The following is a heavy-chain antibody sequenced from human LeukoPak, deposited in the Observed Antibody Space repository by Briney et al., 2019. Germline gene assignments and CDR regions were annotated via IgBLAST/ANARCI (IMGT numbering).Heavy chain of an antibody. D-gene: IGHD6-13*01. CDR2: IKEDGSEK. CDR3: ASGRQLGY. CDR1: GFTFSNYW. V-gene: IGHV3-7*01. Sequence: GGSLRLSCAASGFTFSNYWMSWVRQAPGQGLEWVANIKEDGSEKYYVDSVKGRFTISRDNARNSLYLQMNSLRAEDTAVYYCASGRQLGYWGQGTLVTVSS. J-gene: IGHJ4*02.